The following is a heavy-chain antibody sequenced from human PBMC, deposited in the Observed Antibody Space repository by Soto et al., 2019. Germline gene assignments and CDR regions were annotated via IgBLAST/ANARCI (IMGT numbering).Heavy chain of an antibody. J-gene: IGHJ4*02. D-gene: IGHD1-26*01. CDR1: GGSISRYY. V-gene: IGHV4-4*07. CDR2: IYTSGST. Sequence: TVSGGSISRYYWSWIRQPAGKVLEWIGRIYTSGSTNYNPSLKSRVTMSVDTSKNQFSLKLSSVTAADTAVYYCARDGGGLSIVGSYFDYLGQATLVTVSS. CDR3: ARDGGGLSIVGSYFDY.